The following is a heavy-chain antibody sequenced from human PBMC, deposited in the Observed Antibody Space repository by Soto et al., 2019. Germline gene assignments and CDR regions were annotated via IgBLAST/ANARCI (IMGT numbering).Heavy chain of an antibody. Sequence: SETLSLTCTVSGASITTAYYWTWVRQHPVKGLEWIGHIYYTGSTYYNPSLKSRLNISLDTSKNQFSLQLESVTAADTAIYFCARGSRFDPWRQGTLVTVSS. J-gene: IGHJ5*02. D-gene: IGHD1-26*01. CDR3: ARGSRFDP. CDR1: GASITTAYY. CDR2: IYYTGST. V-gene: IGHV4-31*03.